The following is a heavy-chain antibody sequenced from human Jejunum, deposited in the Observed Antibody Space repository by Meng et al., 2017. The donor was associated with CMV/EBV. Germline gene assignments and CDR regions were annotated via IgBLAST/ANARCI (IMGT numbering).Heavy chain of an antibody. CDR3: ARGLEYYDSNPYYYGGDDAFDI. V-gene: IGHV3-74*01. J-gene: IGHJ3*02. D-gene: IGHD3-22*01. Sequence: PWVRQVPGEGLVWVSRINGGGGGTTFANSVKGRFTISRDNAKNTLYLQMSSLRSEDTAVYYCARGLEYYDSNPYYYGGDDAFDIWGQGTMVTVSS. CDR2: INGGGGGT.